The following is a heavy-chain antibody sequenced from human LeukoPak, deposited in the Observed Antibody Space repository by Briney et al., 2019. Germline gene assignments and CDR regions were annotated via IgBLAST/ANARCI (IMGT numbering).Heavy chain of an antibody. CDR3: ARVYGDYAYYYYYMDV. V-gene: IGHV3-21*01. CDR1: GFTFSSYS. D-gene: IGHD4-17*01. Sequence: GGSLRLSCAASGFTFSSYSMNWVRQAPGKGLEWVSSISSSSSYIYYADSVKGRFTISRDNAKNSLYLQMNSLRAEDTAVYYCARVYGDYAYYYYYMDVWGKGTTVTVSS. J-gene: IGHJ6*03. CDR2: ISSSSSYI.